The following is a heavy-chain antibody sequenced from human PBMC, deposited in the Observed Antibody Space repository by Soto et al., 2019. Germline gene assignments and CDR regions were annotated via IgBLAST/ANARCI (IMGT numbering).Heavy chain of an antibody. D-gene: IGHD6-6*01. CDR1: GYGFTGYY. J-gene: IGHJ5*02. V-gene: IGHV1-2*02. Sequence: VASVKVSCKASGYGFTGYYLHWVRQAPGQGLECMGWINPNGGGTYYGQKFEGRVTMTRDTSVTTAYMELSSLRSDDTAVYYCARGIGSSRLDLWGQGTLVTVSS. CDR2: INPNGGGT. CDR3: ARGIGSSRLDL.